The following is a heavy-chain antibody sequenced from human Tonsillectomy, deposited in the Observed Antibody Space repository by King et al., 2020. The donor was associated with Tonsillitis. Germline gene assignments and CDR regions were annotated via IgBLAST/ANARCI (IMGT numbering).Heavy chain of an antibody. Sequence: VQLQESGPGLVKPWETLSLTCTVSGGSISTYYWNWVRQPPGKELEWIGYIYYTGSTNYNPSLKSRVTMSIDMSKNQFSLTLTSVTAAATAVYYCARDTWCYNWFDPWGQGTLVTVSS. D-gene: IGHD4/OR15-4a*01. CDR3: ARDTWCYNWFDP. V-gene: IGHV4-59*01. CDR1: GGSISTYY. CDR2: IYYTGST. J-gene: IGHJ5*02.